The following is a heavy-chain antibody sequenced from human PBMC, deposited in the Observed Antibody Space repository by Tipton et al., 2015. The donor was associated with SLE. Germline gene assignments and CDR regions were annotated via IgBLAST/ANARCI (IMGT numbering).Heavy chain of an antibody. V-gene: IGHV4-39*07. D-gene: IGHD3-3*01. CDR1: GDSITTTNYF. CDR3: ARDPYDSWSDYQATFDY. CDR2: IYRSGTA. Sequence: TLSLTCSVSGDSITTTNYFRGWIRQSPGKGLEWIGSIYRSGTAYYNPSLKSRVTMSVDTSKNQFSLKLTSVTAADTAVYYCARDPYDSWSDYQATFDYWGQGTLVTVSP. J-gene: IGHJ4*02.